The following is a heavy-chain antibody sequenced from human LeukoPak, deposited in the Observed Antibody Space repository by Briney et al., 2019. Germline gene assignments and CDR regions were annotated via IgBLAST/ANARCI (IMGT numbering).Heavy chain of an antibody. D-gene: IGHD2-15*01. Sequence: TGGSLRLSCAASGFTFSSYSMNWVRQAPGKGLEWVSYISSSSSTIYYADSVKGRFTISRDNAKNSLYLQMNSLRAEDTAVYYCARDVDEGAFDYWGQGTLVTVSS. J-gene: IGHJ4*02. CDR3: ARDVDEGAFDY. CDR1: GFTFSSYS. V-gene: IGHV3-48*04. CDR2: ISSSSSTI.